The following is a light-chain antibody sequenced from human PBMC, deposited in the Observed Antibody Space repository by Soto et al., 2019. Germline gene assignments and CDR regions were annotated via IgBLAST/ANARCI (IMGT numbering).Light chain of an antibody. V-gene: IGKV1-27*01. CDR3: QKYNSAPWT. Sequence: DIQMTQSPSSLSASVGDRVTITCRASQTISNYLNWYQQKPGKVPKLLIYAASTLQSGVPSRFSGSGSGTDFTLTISSLQPEDVATYYCQKYNSAPWTFGQGTKVDIK. CDR2: AAS. J-gene: IGKJ1*01. CDR1: QTISNY.